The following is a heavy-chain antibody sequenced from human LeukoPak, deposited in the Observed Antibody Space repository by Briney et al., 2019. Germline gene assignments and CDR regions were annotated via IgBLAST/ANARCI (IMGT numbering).Heavy chain of an antibody. CDR3: ARRTGYYNYMDV. V-gene: IGHV1-8*01. J-gene: IGHJ6*03. Sequence: ASVKVSCKASGYTFTSYDMNWVRPATGQGLEWMGWMNPNSGTTGYAQKLQGRVTMTRNTSISTAYMELSSLRSEDTAVYYCARRTGYYNYMDVWGKGTTVTVSS. CDR1: GYTFTSYD. D-gene: IGHD2-8*02. CDR2: MNPNSGTT.